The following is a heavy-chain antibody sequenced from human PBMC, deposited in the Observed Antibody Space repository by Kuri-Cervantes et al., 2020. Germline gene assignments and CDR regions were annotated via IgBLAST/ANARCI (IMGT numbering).Heavy chain of an antibody. CDR1: GGSISGYY. J-gene: IGHJ4*02. D-gene: IGHD2-15*01. V-gene: IGHV4-59*12. Sequence: SETLSLTCSVSGGSISGYYWSWIRKRPGKGLEYIGNIYYSGSTNNNPTLKIRVIISVDTSKNQFSLKLSSVTVADTAVYYCAGGHEYSSGDSCRSYFFDDWGQGTLVTVSS. CDR2: IYYSGST. CDR3: AGGHEYSSGDSCRSYFFDD.